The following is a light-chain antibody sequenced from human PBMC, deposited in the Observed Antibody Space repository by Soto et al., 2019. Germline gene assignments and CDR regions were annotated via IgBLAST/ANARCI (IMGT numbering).Light chain of an antibody. CDR3: QQYNNWPQT. CDR1: QSVSSN. Sequence: EIVMTQSPATLSVSPGERATLSCRASQSVSSNLAWYQQKPGQAPRLLIYGASTRATGIPARFSGSGSGTEFTLTISSLPSEDFAVYDCQQYNNWPQTFGQGTKVEIK. V-gene: IGKV3-15*01. J-gene: IGKJ1*01. CDR2: GAS.